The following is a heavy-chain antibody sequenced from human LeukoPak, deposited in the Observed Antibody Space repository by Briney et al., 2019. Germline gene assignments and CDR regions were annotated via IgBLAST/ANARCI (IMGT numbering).Heavy chain of an antibody. CDR1: GYIFTDYY. V-gene: IGHV1-69*13. J-gene: IGHJ4*02. Sequence: GASVKVSCKASGYIFTDYYIHWVRQAPGQGLEWMGGIIPIFGTANYAQKFQGRVTITADESTSTAYMELSSLRSEDTAVYYCARAGGIAEGYFDYWGQGTLVIVSS. CDR2: IIPIFGTA. D-gene: IGHD4-23*01. CDR3: ARAGGIAEGYFDY.